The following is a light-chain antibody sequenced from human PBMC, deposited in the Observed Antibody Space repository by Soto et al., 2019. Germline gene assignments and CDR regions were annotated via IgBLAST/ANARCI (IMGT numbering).Light chain of an antibody. V-gene: IGKV3-20*01. CDR2: GAS. CDR3: QQYGSSPLYT. CDR1: QSVSSSY. J-gene: IGKJ2*01. Sequence: EIVLTQSPGTLSLSPGERATLSCRASQSVSSSYLAWYQQKPGQAPRLLIYGASSRATGIPDRFSGSGSGTDSTLTISRREPEDFAVYYCQQYGSSPLYTFGQGTKLE.